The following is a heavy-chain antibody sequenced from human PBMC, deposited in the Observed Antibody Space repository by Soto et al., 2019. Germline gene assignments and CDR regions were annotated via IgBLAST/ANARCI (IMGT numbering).Heavy chain of an antibody. V-gene: IGHV2-5*02. CDR1: GFSLSTSGVG. CDR3: AHAYDILTGPYYFDY. J-gene: IGHJ4*02. Sequence: ESGPTLVNPTQTLTLTCTFSGFSLSTSGVGVGWIRQPPGKALEWLALIYWDDDKRYSPSLKSRLTITKDTPKNQVVLTMTNMDPVDTATYYCAHAYDILTGPYYFDYWGQGTLVTVSS. CDR2: IYWDDDK. D-gene: IGHD3-9*01.